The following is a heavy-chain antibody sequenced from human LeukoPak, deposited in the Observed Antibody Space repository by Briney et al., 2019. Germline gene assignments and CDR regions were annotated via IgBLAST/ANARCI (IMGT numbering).Heavy chain of an antibody. D-gene: IGHD6-13*01. V-gene: IGHV7-4-1*02. CDR3: ARALIGYSSSWSPFDY. CDR2: INTNTGNP. CDR1: GGTFSSYA. Sequence: ASVKVSCKASGGTFSSYAISWVRQAPGQGLEWMGWINTNTGNPTYAQGFTGRFVFSLDTSVSTAYLQISSLKAEDTAVYYCARALIGYSSSWSPFDYWGQGTLVTVSS. J-gene: IGHJ4*02.